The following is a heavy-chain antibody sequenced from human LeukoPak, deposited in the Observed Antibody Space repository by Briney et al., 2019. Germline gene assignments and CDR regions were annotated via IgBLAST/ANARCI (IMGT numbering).Heavy chain of an antibody. Sequence: PGGSLRLSCAASGFTFSSYEMNWVRQAPGKGLEWVSYISSSGSTIYYADSVKGRFTISRDNAKNSLYLQMNSLRAEDTAVYYCARSSGTYHFDYWGQGTLVTVSS. CDR1: GFTFSSYE. J-gene: IGHJ4*02. V-gene: IGHV3-48*03. D-gene: IGHD1-26*01. CDR2: ISSSGSTI. CDR3: ARSSGTYHFDY.